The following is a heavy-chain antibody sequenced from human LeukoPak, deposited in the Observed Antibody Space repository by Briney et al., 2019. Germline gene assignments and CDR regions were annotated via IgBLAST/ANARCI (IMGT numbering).Heavy chain of an antibody. CDR3: RPRGFGELLGEGFDP. CDR1: GGSITSTTYY. V-gene: IGHV4-39*01. Sequence: SETLSLTCSLSGGSITSTTYYWGWIRQPPGKGLDWIGSSYYSGNTDYNPSLDSRVTISLDTSRKRFSLKLSSVTAADTAVYGARPRGFGELLGEGFDPWGQGTLVTVSS. J-gene: IGHJ5*02. D-gene: IGHD3-10*01. CDR2: SYYSGNT.